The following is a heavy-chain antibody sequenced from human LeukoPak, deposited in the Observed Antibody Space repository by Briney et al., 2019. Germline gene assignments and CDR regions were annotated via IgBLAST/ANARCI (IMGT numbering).Heavy chain of an antibody. Sequence: SETLSLTCTVSGDSISSTGYYWGWIRQPPGKGLEWIGEINHSGSTNYNPSLKSRVTISVDTSKNQFSLKLSSVTAADTAVYYCARVSATVYYYYMDVWGKGTTVTVSS. CDR2: INHSGST. J-gene: IGHJ6*03. D-gene: IGHD2-15*01. V-gene: IGHV4-39*07. CDR1: GDSISSTGYY. CDR3: ARVSATVYYYYMDV.